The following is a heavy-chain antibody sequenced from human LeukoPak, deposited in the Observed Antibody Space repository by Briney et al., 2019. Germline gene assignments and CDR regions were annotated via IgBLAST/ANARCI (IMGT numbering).Heavy chain of an antibody. CDR3: AMLRISDIVVVPAAPKTDY. CDR2: ISGSGGST. J-gene: IGHJ4*02. V-gene: IGHV3-23*01. Sequence: GGSLRLSCAASGFTFSSYAMSWVRQAPGKGLEWVSAISGSGGSTYYADSVKGRFTISRDNSKNTLYLQMNSLRAEDTAVYYCAMLRISDIVVVPAAPKTDYWGQGTLVTVSS. D-gene: IGHD2-2*01. CDR1: GFTFSSYA.